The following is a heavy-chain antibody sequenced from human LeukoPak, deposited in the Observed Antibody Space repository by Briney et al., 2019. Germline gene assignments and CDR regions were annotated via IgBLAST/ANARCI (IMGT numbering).Heavy chain of an antibody. D-gene: IGHD2-2*01. CDR1: GGSISSGSYY. CDR2: IYYSGST. Sequence: MSSQTLSLTCTVSGGSISSGSYYWSWIRQPPGKGLEWIGSIYYSGSTYYNPSLKSRVTISVDTSKNQFSLKLSSVTAADTAVYYCARDLGYCSSTSCPIHYYYGMDVWGQGTTVTVSS. J-gene: IGHJ6*02. CDR3: ARDLGYCSSTSCPIHYYYGMDV. V-gene: IGHV4-39*07.